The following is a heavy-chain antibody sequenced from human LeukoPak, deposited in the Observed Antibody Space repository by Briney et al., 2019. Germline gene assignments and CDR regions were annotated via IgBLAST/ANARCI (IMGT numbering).Heavy chain of an antibody. J-gene: IGHJ4*02. Sequence: SVKISCKASGGTFSSYAISWVRQAPGQGLEWMGGIIPIFGTANYAQKFQGRVTITTDESTSTAYMELSSLRSEDTAVYYCARGGSISFHPFDYWGQGTLVTVSS. CDR3: ARGGSISFHPFDY. CDR2: IIPIFGTA. CDR1: GGTFSSYA. V-gene: IGHV1-69*05. D-gene: IGHD6-6*01.